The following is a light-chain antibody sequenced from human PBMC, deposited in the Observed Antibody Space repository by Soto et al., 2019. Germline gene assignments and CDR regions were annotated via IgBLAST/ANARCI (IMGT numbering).Light chain of an antibody. J-gene: IGKJ1*01. Sequence: DIQITKSPSSLSASVGNRFTITGRGSQTISTWMAWYQQKPGKAPKLLVYDASTLQSGVASRFSGSGSGTEFTLIISGLQPDDSATYYCQQYTNTNNPWMFGQGTKVDIK. CDR1: QTISTW. V-gene: IGKV1-5*01. CDR3: QQYTNTNNPWM. CDR2: DAS.